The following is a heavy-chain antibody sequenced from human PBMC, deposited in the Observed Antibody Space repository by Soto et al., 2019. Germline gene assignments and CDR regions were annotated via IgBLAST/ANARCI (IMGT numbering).Heavy chain of an antibody. D-gene: IGHD5-18*01. CDR2: IHHTGST. CDR3: ARNGYFYGSLYYFDY. Sequence: SETLSLTCAVSGGSISSSNWWSWVRQPPGKGLEWIGEIHHTGSTNYNPSLKSRVTISVDKSENQFSLKLTSVTAADTAVYYCARNGYFYGSLYYFDYWGQGTLVTVSS. J-gene: IGHJ4*02. V-gene: IGHV4-4*02. CDR1: GGSISSSNW.